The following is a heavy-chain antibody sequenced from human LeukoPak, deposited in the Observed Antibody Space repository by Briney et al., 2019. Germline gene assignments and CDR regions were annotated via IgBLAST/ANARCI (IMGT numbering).Heavy chain of an antibody. D-gene: IGHD4-17*01. J-gene: IGHJ4*02. CDR3: ARLTTEYFDY. CDR2: ISSSSSYI. Sequence: GRSLRLSCAASGFTFSSYGMHWVRQAPGKGLEWVSSISSSSSYIYYADSVKGRFTISRDNAKNSLYLQMNSLRAEDTAVYYCARLTTEYFDYWGQGTLVTVSS. CDR1: GFTFSSYG. V-gene: IGHV3-21*01.